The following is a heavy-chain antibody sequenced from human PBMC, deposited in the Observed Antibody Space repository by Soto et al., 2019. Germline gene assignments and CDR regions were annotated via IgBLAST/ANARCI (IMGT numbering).Heavy chain of an antibody. D-gene: IGHD1-7*01. J-gene: IGHJ6*02. V-gene: IGHV4-34*01. CDR3: ARGSEELELSLYYYYYYGMDV. CDR2: INHSGST. Sequence: SETLSPTCAVYGGSFSGYYWSWIRQPPGKGLEWFGEINHSGSTNYNPSLKSRVTISVDTSKNQFSLKLSSVTAADTAVYYCARGSEELELSLYYYYYYGMDVWGQGTTVTVSS. CDR1: GGSFSGYY.